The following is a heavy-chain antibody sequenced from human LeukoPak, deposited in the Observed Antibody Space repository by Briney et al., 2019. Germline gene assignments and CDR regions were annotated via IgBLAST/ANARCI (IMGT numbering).Heavy chain of an antibody. V-gene: IGHV3-30*18. J-gene: IGHJ4*02. CDR2: ISYDGSNK. Sequence: GGSLRLSCAASGFTFSNYGMHWVRQAPGKGLEWVAVISYDGSNKYYADSVKGRFTISRDNSKNTLYLQMNSLRAEDTAVYYCAKEFTYYYDSSGYFFDYWGQGTLVTVSS. CDR1: GFTFSNYG. CDR3: AKEFTYYYDSSGYFFDY. D-gene: IGHD3-22*01.